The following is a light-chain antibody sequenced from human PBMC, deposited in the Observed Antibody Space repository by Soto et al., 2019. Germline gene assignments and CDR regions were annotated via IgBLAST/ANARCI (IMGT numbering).Light chain of an antibody. V-gene: IGKV3-11*01. CDR1: QSVSSY. CDR3: QQRYSWLRV. CDR2: DAS. Sequence: EIMLTQSPATLSLSPGERATLSCRAGQSVSSYLAWYQQKPGQAPRLLIYDASNRATGIPARFSGSGSGTDFTLTISSLEPEDFAVYYCQQRYSWLRVFGPGTKVDIK. J-gene: IGKJ1*01.